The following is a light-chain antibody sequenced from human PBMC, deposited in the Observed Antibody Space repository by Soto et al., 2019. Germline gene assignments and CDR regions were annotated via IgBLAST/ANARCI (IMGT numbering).Light chain of an antibody. V-gene: IGKV1-39*01. J-gene: IGKJ1*01. CDR2: AES. CDR3: QQSYSLSA. CDR1: QNINKY. Sequence: DIQMTPSPSFLSASVGDGVTSICRSGQNINKYLNWYQQKPGKGPKLLIYAESTLQSGVPSRFSGSGSGIHFTLTISSLQPDDFATYYCQQSYSLSAFGQGTKVDIK.